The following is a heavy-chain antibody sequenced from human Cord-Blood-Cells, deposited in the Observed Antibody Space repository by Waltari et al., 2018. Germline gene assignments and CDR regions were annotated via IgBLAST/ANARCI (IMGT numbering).Heavy chain of an antibody. CDR2: ISGSGGST. D-gene: IGHD6-6*01. J-gene: IGHJ4*02. CDR3: AKHPGGYSSSSPFDY. V-gene: IGHV3-23*01. CDR1: GFSFSSYA. Sequence: EVQLLESGGGLVQPGGSLRLSCAASGFSFSSYAMSGVRQAPVQGLEWVSAISGSGGSTYYADSVKGRFTISLDNSKNTLYLQMNSLRAEDTAVYYCAKHPGGYSSSSPFDYWGQGTLVTVSS.